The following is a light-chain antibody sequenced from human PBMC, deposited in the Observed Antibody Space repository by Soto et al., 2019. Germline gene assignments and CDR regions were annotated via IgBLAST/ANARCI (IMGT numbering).Light chain of an antibody. CDR2: SND. CDR1: GSNIGSNT. V-gene: IGLV1-44*01. J-gene: IGLJ1*01. Sequence: QAVVTQPPSASGTPGQRVTISCSGSGSNIGSNTVNWYQHLPGTAPRFLIYSNDQRPSGVPDRVSGSKSGTSASLAISGLQSEDEADYYCAAWDDSLNAYVFGTGTKLTVL. CDR3: AAWDDSLNAYV.